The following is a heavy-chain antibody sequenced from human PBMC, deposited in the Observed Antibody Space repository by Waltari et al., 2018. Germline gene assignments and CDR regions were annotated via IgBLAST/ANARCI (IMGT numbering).Heavy chain of an antibody. D-gene: IGHD3-22*01. V-gene: IGHV4-34*01. J-gene: IGHJ4*02. CDR1: GGSFSGYY. CDR2: INHSGST. CDR3: ARVGGSGYYRLLPFDY. Sequence: QVQVQQWGAGLLRPSETLSLTCAVYGGSFSGYYWIWIRPPPGKGLEWIGEINHSGSTNYNPSLKSRVTISVDTSKNQFSLKLSSVTAADTAVYYCARVGGSGYYRLLPFDYWGQGTLVTVSS.